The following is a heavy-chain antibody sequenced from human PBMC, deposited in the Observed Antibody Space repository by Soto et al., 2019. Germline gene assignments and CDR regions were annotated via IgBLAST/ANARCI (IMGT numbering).Heavy chain of an antibody. CDR2: IYFSGST. D-gene: IGHD6-19*01. CDR3: ARLRVAVAGTGGFDY. V-gene: IGHV4-39*01. J-gene: IGHJ4*02. Sequence: QLQLQESGPGLVKPSETLSLTCTVSGGSISSSSYYWGWIRQPPGKGLEWIGSIYFSGSTHYNPSLKIRIPISVDTSKNQFSLKLSSVTAADTAVYYCARLRVAVAGTGGFDYWGQGTLVTVSS. CDR1: GGSISSSSYY.